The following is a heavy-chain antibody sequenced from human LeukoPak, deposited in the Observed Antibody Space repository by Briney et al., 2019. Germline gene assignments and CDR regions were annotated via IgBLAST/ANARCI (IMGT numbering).Heavy chain of an antibody. V-gene: IGHV4-39*07. CDR3: AREGLGYDSSGYLGY. CDR1: GGSISSSSYY. CDR2: IYHSGST. J-gene: IGHJ4*02. D-gene: IGHD3-22*01. Sequence: SETLSLTCTVSGGSISSSSYYWGWIRQPPGKGLEWIGSIYHSGSTYYNPSLKSRVTISVDTSKNQFSLKLSSVTAADTAVYYCAREGLGYDSSGYLGYWGQGTLVTVSS.